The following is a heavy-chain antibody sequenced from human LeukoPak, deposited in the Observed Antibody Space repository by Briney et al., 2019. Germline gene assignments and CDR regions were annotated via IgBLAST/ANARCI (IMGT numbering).Heavy chain of an antibody. D-gene: IGHD2-21*01. V-gene: IGHV3-7*01. CDR3: ARGVGGADY. CDR1: GFTFSAYW. J-gene: IGHJ4*02. CDR2: IKQVGSEQ. Sequence: GGSLRLSCAASGFTFSAYWMSWVRQAPGKGLEWVANIKQVGSEQYYVDSVKGRFTISRDNAKNSVYLQLNSLRAEDTAVDYCARGVGGADYWGQGTLVTVSS.